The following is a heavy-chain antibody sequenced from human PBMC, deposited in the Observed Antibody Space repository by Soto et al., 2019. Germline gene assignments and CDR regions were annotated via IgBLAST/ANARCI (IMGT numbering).Heavy chain of an antibody. Sequence: QVHLVQSGGAVKKPGASVKVSCKASGYTFNRHGITWVRQAPGQGLEGMGWISGYNGDINYEQKFQGRVTLSSDTLTSTGYLELKSLRCDDTAVYYCARVRIVGAREIDFWGQGTLVTVSS. V-gene: IGHV1-18*04. J-gene: IGHJ4*02. CDR2: ISGYNGDI. D-gene: IGHD1-26*01. CDR1: GYTFNRHG. CDR3: ARVRIVGAREIDF.